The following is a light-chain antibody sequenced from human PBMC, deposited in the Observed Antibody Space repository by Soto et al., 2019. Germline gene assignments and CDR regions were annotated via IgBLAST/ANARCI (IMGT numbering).Light chain of an antibody. V-gene: IGLV6-57*04. CDR2: EDN. J-gene: IGLJ3*02. CDR3: QSYYSGNLWV. CDR1: SGGIASNY. Sequence: NFMLTQPHSVSESPGKTVTISCTRSSGGIASNYVQWYQLRPGSAPTTVIYEDNQRPSGVPDRFSGSIDSSSNSASLTISGLKTEDEADYYCQSYYSGNLWVFGGGTKLTVL.